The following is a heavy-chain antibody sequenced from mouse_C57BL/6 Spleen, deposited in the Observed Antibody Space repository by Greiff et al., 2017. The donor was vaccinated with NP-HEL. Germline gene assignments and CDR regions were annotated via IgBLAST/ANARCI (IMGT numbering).Heavy chain of an antibody. CDR3: AREDYAAMDY. J-gene: IGHJ4*01. V-gene: IGHV1-52*01. CDR2: IDPSDSET. Sequence: QVQLKQPGAELVRPGSSVKLSCKASGYTFTSYWMHWVKQRPIQGLEWIGNIDPSDSETHYNQKFKDKATLTVDKSSSTAYMQLSSLTSEDAAVYCCAREDYAAMDYWGQGTSVTVSS. CDR1: GYTFTSYW.